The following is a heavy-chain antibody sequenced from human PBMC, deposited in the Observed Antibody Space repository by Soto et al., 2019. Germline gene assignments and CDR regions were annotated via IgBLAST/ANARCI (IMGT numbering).Heavy chain of an antibody. Sequence: ASVKVSCKASGYTFTSYGISWVRQAPGQGLEWMGWISAYNGNTNYARKLQGRVTMTTDTSTSTAYMELRSLRSDDTAVYYCARVRMVRGVIILLMDVWGQGTTVTVSS. V-gene: IGHV1-18*04. CDR2: ISAYNGNT. J-gene: IGHJ6*02. CDR1: GYTFTSYG. D-gene: IGHD3-10*01. CDR3: ARVRMVRGVIILLMDV.